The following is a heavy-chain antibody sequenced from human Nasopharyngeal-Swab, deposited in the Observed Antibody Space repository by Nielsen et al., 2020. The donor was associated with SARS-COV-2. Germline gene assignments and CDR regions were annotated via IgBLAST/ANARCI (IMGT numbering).Heavy chain of an antibody. CDR3: ARGISLYYYYYYMDV. Sequence: ASVKVSCKASGGTFSSYAISWVRQATGQGLEWMGWMNPNSGNTGYAQKFQGRVTMTRNTSISTAYMELSSLRSEDTAVYYCARGISLYYYYYYMDVWGKGTTVTVSS. J-gene: IGHJ6*03. CDR1: GGTFSSYA. D-gene: IGHD3-3*02. CDR2: MNPNSGNT. V-gene: IGHV1-8*02.